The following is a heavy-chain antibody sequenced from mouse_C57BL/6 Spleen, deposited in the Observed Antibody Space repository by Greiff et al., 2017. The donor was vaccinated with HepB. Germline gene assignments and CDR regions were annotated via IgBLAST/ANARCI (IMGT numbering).Heavy chain of an antibody. CDR2: ISSGSSTI. J-gene: IGHJ1*03. V-gene: IGHV5-17*01. Sequence: DVMLVESGGGLVKPGGSLKLSCAASGFTFSDYGMHWVRQAPEKGLEWVAYISSGSSTIYYADTVKGRFTISRDNAKNTLFLQMTSLRSEDTAMYYCARPGGLRRGYWYFDVGGTGTTVTVSS. CDR3: ARPGGLRRGYWYFDV. CDR1: GFTFSDYG. D-gene: IGHD2-4*01.